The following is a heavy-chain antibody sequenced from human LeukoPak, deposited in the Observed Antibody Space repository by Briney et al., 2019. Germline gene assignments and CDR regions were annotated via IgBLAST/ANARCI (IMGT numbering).Heavy chain of an antibody. V-gene: IGHV4-39*07. CDR2: IYYSGST. CDR1: GGSISSSSYY. D-gene: IGHD3-10*01. CDR3: ARVGRAGEYYFDY. J-gene: IGHJ4*02. Sequence: PSETLSLTCTVSGGSISSSSYYWGWIRQPPGKGLEWIGSIYYSGSTYYNPSLKSRVTISVDTSKNQFSLKLSSVTAADTAVYYCARVGRAGEYYFDYWGQGTLVTVSS.